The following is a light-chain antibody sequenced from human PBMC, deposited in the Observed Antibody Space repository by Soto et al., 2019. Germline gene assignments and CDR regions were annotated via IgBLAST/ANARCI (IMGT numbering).Light chain of an antibody. V-gene: IGLV2-8*01. CDR1: STDVGGYDY. J-gene: IGLJ1*01. CDR3: TSYAGGNNV. CDR2: EVN. Sequence: QSALTQPPSASGSPGQSVTICCTGTSTDVGGYDYVSWYQQHPGKVPKLMIYEVNKRPSGVPDRFSGSKSGNTASLTVSGLQPEDEADYYCTSYAGGNNVFGTGTKLTVL.